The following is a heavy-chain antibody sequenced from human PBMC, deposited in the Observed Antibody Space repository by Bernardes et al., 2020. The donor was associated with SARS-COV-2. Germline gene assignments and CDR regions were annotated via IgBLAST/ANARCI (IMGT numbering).Heavy chain of an antibody. D-gene: IGHD1-26*01. CDR3: SREALVGDTDGLDV. CDR1: GNTFIGDV. V-gene: IGHV1-3*01. J-gene: IGHJ6*02. Sequence: ASVKVSCKASGNTFIGDVVNWVRQAPGQRLEWMGWIKVYNGDIKYSQKFQGRVTITRDTSATSIYMEMKSLSSEDTAVYYCSREALVGDTDGLDVWGQGTTVTVSS. CDR2: IKVYNGDI.